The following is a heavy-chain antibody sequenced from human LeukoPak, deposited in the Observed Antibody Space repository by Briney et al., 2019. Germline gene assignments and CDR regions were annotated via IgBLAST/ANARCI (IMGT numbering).Heavy chain of an antibody. J-gene: IGHJ4*02. V-gene: IGHV3-48*01. CDR2: ISSSSSTI. CDR1: GFTFNNYY. D-gene: IGHD5-24*01. Sequence: GGSLRLSCAASGFTFNNYYMSWVRQAPGKGLECVSCISSSSSTIYYADSVKGRFTISRDKAKSSLYLQMNALRAEDTAVYYCARSVDVDYWGQGILVTVSP. CDR3: ARSVDVDY.